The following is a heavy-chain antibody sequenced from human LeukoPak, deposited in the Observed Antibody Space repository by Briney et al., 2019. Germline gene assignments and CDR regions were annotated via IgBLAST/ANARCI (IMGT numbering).Heavy chain of an antibody. CDR1: GFTFSSYA. J-gene: IGHJ3*02. V-gene: IGHV3-23*01. D-gene: IGHD6-13*01. CDR3: AKVRAAASLHDAFDI. CDR2: ISGSGGST. Sequence: PGGSLRLSCATSGFTFSSYAMRWVRQAPGKGLEWVSAISGSGGSTYYADSVKGRFTISRDNSKNTLYLQMNSLRAEDTAVYYCAKVRAAASLHDAFDIWGQGTMVTVSS.